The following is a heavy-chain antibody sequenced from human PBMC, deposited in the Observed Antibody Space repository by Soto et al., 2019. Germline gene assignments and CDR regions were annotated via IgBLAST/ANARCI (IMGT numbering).Heavy chain of an antibody. CDR1: GFMFSDYA. CDR3: AKDAIANDGIWLMDS. CDR2: LLRPGRST. J-gene: IGHJ5*02. V-gene: IGHV3-23*01. Sequence: GGSLRLSCAASGFMFSDYAMTWARQAPGKELEWVSGLLRPGRSTYYADPVKGRFTISGDTSANTVYLQMDSLRAEDTAVYYCAKDAIANDGIWLMDSWGRGTVVTVSS. D-gene: IGHD3-16*01.